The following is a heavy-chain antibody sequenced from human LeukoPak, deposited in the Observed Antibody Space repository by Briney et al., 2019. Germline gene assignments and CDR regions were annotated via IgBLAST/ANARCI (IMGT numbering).Heavy chain of an antibody. Sequence: PGGSLRLSCPASGFTFRTYAMSWVRQAPGKGLEGVSGISGSGGSTYYADSVKGRFTISRDNSKNTLYLQMNSLRAEDTAVYYCAKLAGIRGWYVYYFDYWGQGTLVTVS. CDR2: ISGSGGST. V-gene: IGHV3-23*01. D-gene: IGHD6-19*01. CDR1: GFTFRTYA. J-gene: IGHJ4*02. CDR3: AKLAGIRGWYVYYFDY.